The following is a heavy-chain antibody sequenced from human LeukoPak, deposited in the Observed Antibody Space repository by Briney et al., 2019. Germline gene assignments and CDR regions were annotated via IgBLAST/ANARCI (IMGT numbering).Heavy chain of an antibody. CDR2: IRSKAYGGTT. V-gene: IGHV3-49*04. J-gene: IGHJ4*02. D-gene: IGHD1-26*01. CDR1: GFTFNTYA. Sequence: GGSLRLSCAASGFTFNTYAMSWVRQAPGKGLEWVGFIRSKAYGGTTEYAASVKGRFTISRGDSKSIAYLQMNSLKTEDTAVYYCTRELWPSGSYYFDYWGQGTLVTVSS. CDR3: TRELWPSGSYYFDY.